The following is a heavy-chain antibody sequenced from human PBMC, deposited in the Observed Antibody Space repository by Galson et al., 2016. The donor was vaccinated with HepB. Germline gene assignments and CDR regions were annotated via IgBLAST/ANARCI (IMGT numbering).Heavy chain of an antibody. J-gene: IGHJ4*02. V-gene: IGHV4-59*08. CDR1: GDSISSYS. Sequence: SETLSLTCTVSGDSISSYSWTWIRQLPGKGLEWIGFIHYSGNTNYNPSLKSRVTISVDTSKNQLSLRVRTVTAADTAVYYCARRGSGWAFLGVDYSDLWGQGTLVTVSS. D-gene: IGHD6-19*01. CDR3: ARRGSGWAFLGVDYSDL. CDR2: IHYSGNT.